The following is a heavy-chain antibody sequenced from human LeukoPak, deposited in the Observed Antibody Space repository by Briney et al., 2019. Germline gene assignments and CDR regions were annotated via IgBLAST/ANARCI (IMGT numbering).Heavy chain of an antibody. J-gene: IGHJ4*02. V-gene: IGHV4-59*01. CDR3: AREPYDSSGYNDY. Sequence: SETLSLTCTVSGGFISSYYWSWIRQPPGKGLEWIGYIYYSGSTNYNPSLKSRVTISVDTSKNQFSLKLSSVTAADTAVYYCAREPYDSSGYNDYWGQGTLVTVSS. CDR2: IYYSGST. CDR1: GGFISSYY. D-gene: IGHD3-22*01.